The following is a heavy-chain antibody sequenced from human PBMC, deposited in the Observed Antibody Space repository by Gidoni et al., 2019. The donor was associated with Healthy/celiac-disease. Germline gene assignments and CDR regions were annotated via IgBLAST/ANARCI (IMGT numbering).Heavy chain of an antibody. CDR2: INWNGGST. CDR3: ARLHITMVRGVTAYYFDY. Sequence: EVQLVESGGGVVRPGGSLRLSCAASGFTFDDYGMSWVRQAPGKGLEWVSGINWNGGSTGYADSVKGRFTISRDNAKNSLYLQMNSLRAEDTALYYCARLHITMVRGVTAYYFDYWGQGTLVTVSS. D-gene: IGHD3-10*01. J-gene: IGHJ4*02. V-gene: IGHV3-20*04. CDR1: GFTFDDYG.